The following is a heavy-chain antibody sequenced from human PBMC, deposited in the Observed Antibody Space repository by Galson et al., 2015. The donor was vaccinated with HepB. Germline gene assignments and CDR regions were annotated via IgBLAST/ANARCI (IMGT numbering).Heavy chain of an antibody. CDR2: ISYDGSNR. J-gene: IGHJ3*02. D-gene: IGHD2-15*01. V-gene: IGHV3-30*04. CDR1: GFSFSSYA. Sequence: SLRLSCAASGFSFSSYAMHWVRQPPGKGLEWVAVISYDGSNRYYADSVKGRFTISRDNSKNILYLQVNSLRVEDTAVYYCARSHGIGMVVAAIRGDAFDIWGQGTMVTVS. CDR3: ARSHGIGMVVAAIRGDAFDI.